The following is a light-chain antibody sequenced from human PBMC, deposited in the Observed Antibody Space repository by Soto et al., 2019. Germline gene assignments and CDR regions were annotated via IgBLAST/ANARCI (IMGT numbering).Light chain of an antibody. Sequence: QSVLTQPPSVSGAPGQRIIISCTGSSSNIGAGFDVHWYQHLPGTAPKLLVYDNDNRPSGLPARFSDSRSGTSASLAITSRQADDEADFYCQSYDNSLSGAVFGGGTQLTVL. CDR3: QSYDNSLSGAV. V-gene: IGLV1-40*01. CDR1: SSNIGAGFD. CDR2: DND. J-gene: IGLJ2*01.